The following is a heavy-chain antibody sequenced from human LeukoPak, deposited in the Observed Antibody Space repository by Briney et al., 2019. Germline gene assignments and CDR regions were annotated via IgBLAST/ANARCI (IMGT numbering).Heavy chain of an antibody. CDR1: GFTFSGYA. J-gene: IGHJ4*02. CDR3: AKELGQHLDY. D-gene: IGHD7-27*01. CDR2: VSNSGGNT. V-gene: IGHV3-23*01. Sequence: PGGSLRLSCAASGFTFSGYAMSWVRQAPEKGLEWVSAVSNSGGNTYYADSVKGRFTISRDNSKNTLYLQMNSLRAEDTAVYYCAKELGQHLDYWGQGTLVTVSS.